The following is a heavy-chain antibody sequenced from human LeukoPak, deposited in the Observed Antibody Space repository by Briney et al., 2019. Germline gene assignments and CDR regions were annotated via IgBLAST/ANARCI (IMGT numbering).Heavy chain of an antibody. D-gene: IGHD3-3*01. CDR1: GGSISSGGYY. V-gene: IGHV4-61*08. J-gene: IGHJ3*02. CDR3: ARRRVDFWSGYDAFDI. Sequence: SETLSLTCTVSGGSISSGGYYWSWIRQPPGKGLEWIGYIYYSGSTNYNPSLKSRVTISVDTSKNQFSLKLSSVTAADTAVYYCARRRVDFWSGYDAFDIWGQGTMVTVSS. CDR2: IYYSGST.